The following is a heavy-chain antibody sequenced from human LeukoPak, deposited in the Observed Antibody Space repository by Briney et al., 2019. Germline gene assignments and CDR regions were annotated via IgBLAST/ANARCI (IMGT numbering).Heavy chain of an antibody. CDR3: ARVGYSSGWYNNWFDP. V-gene: IGHV1-2*06. Sequence: KVSXKASGYTFTGYYMHWVRQAPGQGLEWMGRINPNSGGTNYAQKFQGRVTMTRDTSISTAYMELSRLRSDDTAVYYCARVGYSSGWYNNWFDPWGQGTLVTVSS. J-gene: IGHJ5*02. D-gene: IGHD6-19*01. CDR1: GYTFTGYY. CDR2: INPNSGGT.